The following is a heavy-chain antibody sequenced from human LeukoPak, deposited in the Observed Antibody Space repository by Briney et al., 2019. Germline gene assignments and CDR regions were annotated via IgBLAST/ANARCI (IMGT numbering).Heavy chain of an antibody. J-gene: IGHJ3*02. CDR2: ISYDGSNK. Sequence: GGSLRLSCAASGFTFSSYGMHWVRQAPGKGLEWVAVISYDGSNKYYADSVKGRFTISRDNSKNTLYLQMNSLRAEDTAVYYCAKVPDSSGYYRPDDAFDIWGQGTMVTVSS. V-gene: IGHV3-30*18. CDR1: GFTFSSYG. D-gene: IGHD3-22*01. CDR3: AKVPDSSGYYRPDDAFDI.